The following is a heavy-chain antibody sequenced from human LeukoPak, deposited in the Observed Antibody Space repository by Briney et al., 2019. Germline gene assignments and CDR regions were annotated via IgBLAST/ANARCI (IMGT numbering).Heavy chain of an antibody. CDR1: GGSISSYY. D-gene: IGHD3-22*01. CDR2: IYYSGST. V-gene: IGHV4-59*12. CDR3: ARERRERIEYYYDSSGYYYFDY. J-gene: IGHJ4*02. Sequence: PSETLSLTCTVSGGSISSYYWSWIRQPPGKGLEWIGYIYYSGSTNYNPSLKSRVTISVDTSKNQFSLKLSSVTAADTAVYYCARERRERIEYYYDSSGYYYFDYWGQGTLVTVSS.